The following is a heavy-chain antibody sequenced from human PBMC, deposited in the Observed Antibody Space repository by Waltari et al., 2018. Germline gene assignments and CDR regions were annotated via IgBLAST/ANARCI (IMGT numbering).Heavy chain of an antibody. CDR1: GFTFSNYW. V-gene: IGHV3-7*01. J-gene: IGHJ4*02. D-gene: IGHD1-26*01. CDR2: IKEDGREK. Sequence: EVQLVESGGGLVQPGGSLRLSCAASGFTFSNYWMTWVRQAPGKGLAWVANIKEDGREKIYVDFVKGRITISRGNAKKPLYLQMNRLKAEDTAVYYCAGAYISGTDYFDYWGQGILVTVSS. CDR3: AGAYISGTDYFDY.